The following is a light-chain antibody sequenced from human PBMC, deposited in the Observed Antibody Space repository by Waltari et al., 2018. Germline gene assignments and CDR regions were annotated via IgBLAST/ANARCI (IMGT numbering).Light chain of an antibody. J-gene: IGLJ1*01. Sequence: QSAPTQPASVSGSPGQSITISCTGTSSDVGAYDFVSWHQQYPGKAPKVMIYGVKNRPSGVSNRFSGSKSGNTASLIISGLQADDEADYYCSSYTTSGTLVFGTGTKVTVL. V-gene: IGLV2-14*01. CDR3: SSYTTSGTLV. CDR1: SSDVGAYDF. CDR2: GVK.